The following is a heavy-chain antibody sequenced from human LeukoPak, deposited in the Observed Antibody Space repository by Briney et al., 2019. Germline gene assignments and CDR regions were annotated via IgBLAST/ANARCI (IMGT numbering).Heavy chain of an antibody. CDR2: ISSSGSTI. D-gene: IGHD3-16*01. CDR3: ARDHWVHEAFDY. V-gene: IGHV3-11*04. Sequence: GGSLRLSCTASGFTFADYAMSWFRQAPGKGLEWVSYISSSGSTIYYADSVKGRFTISRDNAKNSLYLQMNSLRAEDTAVYYCARDHWVHEAFDYGGQGTLVTVSS. J-gene: IGHJ4*02. CDR1: GFTFADYA.